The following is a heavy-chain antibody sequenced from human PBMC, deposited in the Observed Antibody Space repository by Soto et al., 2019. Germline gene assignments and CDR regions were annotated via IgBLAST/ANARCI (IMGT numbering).Heavy chain of an antibody. D-gene: IGHD3-10*01. CDR3: ARLPRWLVRGVIIPGWFDP. CDR2: ISAYNGNT. V-gene: IGHV1-18*01. Sequence: ASVKVSCKASGYTFTSYGISWVRQAPGQGLEWMGWISAYNGNTNYAQKIQGRVTMTTDTSTSTAYMELRSLRYDDTAVYYCARLPRWLVRGVIIPGWFDPWGQGTLVTVSS. J-gene: IGHJ5*02. CDR1: GYTFTSYG.